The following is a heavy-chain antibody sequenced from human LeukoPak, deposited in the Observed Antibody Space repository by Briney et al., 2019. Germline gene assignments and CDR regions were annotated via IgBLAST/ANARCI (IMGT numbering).Heavy chain of an antibody. CDR2: INWNGGST. CDR3: ARDGPPGRENDSDY. D-gene: IGHD1-14*01. V-gene: IGHV3-20*04. Sequence: GGPLRLSCAASKFTFSTFSMSWVRQAPGKGLEWVSGINWNGGSTGYADSVKGRFTISRDNAKNSLYLQMNSLRAEDTALYYCARDGPPGRENDSDYWGQGTLVTVSS. CDR1: KFTFSTFS. J-gene: IGHJ4*02.